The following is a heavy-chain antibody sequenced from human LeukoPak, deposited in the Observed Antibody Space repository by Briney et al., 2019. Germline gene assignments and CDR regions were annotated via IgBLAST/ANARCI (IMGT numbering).Heavy chain of an antibody. CDR2: IWYDGSNK. CDR1: GFTFSSYG. V-gene: IGHV3-33*01. D-gene: IGHD6-19*01. CDR3: ARGGWSAVAGHFDY. J-gene: IGHJ4*02. Sequence: PGRSLRLSCAASGFTFSSYGMHWVRQAPGKGLEWVAVIWYDGSNKYCADSAKGRFTISRDNSKNTLYLQMNSLRAEDTAVYYCARGGWSAVAGHFDYWGQGTLVTVSS.